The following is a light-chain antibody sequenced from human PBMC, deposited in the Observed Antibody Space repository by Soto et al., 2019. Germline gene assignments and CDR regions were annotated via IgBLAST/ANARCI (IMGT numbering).Light chain of an antibody. Sequence: EIVITQSPATLSVSPVERATLSCRAGQGVTTNFAWYQQKSGQSPRLLIYDVSIRATGVPARFSGSGSETDFTLTISGLEPEDFAVYYCQNYGNSPWTFGQGTKVDIK. V-gene: IGKV3-15*01. J-gene: IGKJ1*01. CDR1: QGVTTN. CDR3: QNYGNSPWT. CDR2: DVS.